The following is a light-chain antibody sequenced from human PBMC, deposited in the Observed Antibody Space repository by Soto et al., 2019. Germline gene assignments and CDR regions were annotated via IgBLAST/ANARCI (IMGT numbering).Light chain of an antibody. CDR2: GAS. V-gene: IGKV3D-15*01. J-gene: IGKJ5*01. CDR1: QSVSSN. Sequence: EIVMTQSPATLSVSPGERATLSCRASQSVSSNLAWYQQKPGQAPRLLIYGASIRATGIPDRFSGSGSGTDFTLTISRLEPEDFSVYYCQQRYNWPITFGQGTRLEIK. CDR3: QQRYNWPIT.